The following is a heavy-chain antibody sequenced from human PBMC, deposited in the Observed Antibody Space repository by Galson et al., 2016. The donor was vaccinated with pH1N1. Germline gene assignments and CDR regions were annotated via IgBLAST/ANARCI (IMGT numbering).Heavy chain of an antibody. CDR1: GYSFTRYW. CDR2: VNPGGSTI. J-gene: IGHJ3*02. CDR3: ARQYDFGDYRGDAFDI. Sequence: SGAEVKKPGESLKISRKASGYSFTRYWIAWVRQVPGKGLEWVGVVNPGGSTIRYSPPFQGQVTISSDKSINTAYLQWISLKASDTATYYCARQYDFGDYRGDAFDIWGQGTMVIVSS. V-gene: IGHV5-51*03. D-gene: IGHD4-17*01.